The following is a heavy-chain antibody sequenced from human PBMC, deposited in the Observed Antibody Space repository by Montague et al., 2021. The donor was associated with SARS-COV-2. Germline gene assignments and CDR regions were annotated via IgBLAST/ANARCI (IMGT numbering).Heavy chain of an antibody. Sequence: SLRLSCAASGFTFSSYAMHWVRQAPGKGLEWVALTSYDGSNKYYLDSVXGRFTISRDNSKNTLYVQMNSLRAEDTAMYYCARAGSGGYRYGMDVWGQGTTVTVSS. J-gene: IGHJ6*02. D-gene: IGHD3-10*01. CDR1: GFTFSSYA. CDR3: ARAGSGGYRYGMDV. V-gene: IGHV3-30*04. CDR2: TSYDGSNK.